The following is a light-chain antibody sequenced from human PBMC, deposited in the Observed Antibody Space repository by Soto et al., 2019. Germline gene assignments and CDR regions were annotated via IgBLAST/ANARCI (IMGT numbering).Light chain of an antibody. J-gene: IGKJ5*01. CDR1: QSVNSY. CDR3: QQRISWPPIT. CDR2: DAS. V-gene: IGKV3-11*01. Sequence: EIVLTQSPATLSLSPGERATLSCRASQSVNSYLAWYQQKRGQAPRLLIYDASNRATGIPARFSGSGSGTDFTLTISSLETEDFAVYYCQQRISWPPITFGQGTRLEIK.